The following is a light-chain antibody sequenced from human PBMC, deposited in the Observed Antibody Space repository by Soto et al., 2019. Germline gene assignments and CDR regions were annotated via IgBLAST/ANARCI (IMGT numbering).Light chain of an antibody. V-gene: IGKV1-5*01. J-gene: IGKJ1*01. CDR1: QSISGG. CDR3: QQYNSYPWT. Sequence: DIQLNQSPSSLYASLGSRVSITCRASQSISGGLAWYQKKPEKAPRLLIYDVSGLQSGVPSRFSGSGSGTDFTLTISCLQSEDFATYYCQQYNSYPWTFGQGTKVDIK. CDR2: DVS.